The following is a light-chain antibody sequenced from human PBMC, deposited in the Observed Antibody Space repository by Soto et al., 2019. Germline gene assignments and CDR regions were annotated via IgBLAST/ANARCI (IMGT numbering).Light chain of an antibody. CDR3: QQAIHVPLA. J-gene: IGKJ4*01. CDR1: QGLDNW. Sequence: DIQMTQSPSSVSASVGDSVTITCRASQGLDNWLAWYQQKPGMAPKLLISAASNLQSGVPTRFSVSGSETDFTLTFNSLQPEDFATYFSQQAIHVPLAFGGGTKVEI. CDR2: AAS. V-gene: IGKV1-12*01.